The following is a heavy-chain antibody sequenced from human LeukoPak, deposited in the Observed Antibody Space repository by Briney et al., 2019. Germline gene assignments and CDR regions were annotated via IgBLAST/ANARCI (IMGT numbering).Heavy chain of an antibody. V-gene: IGHV1-8*01. D-gene: IGHD1-26*01. J-gene: IGHJ4*02. CDR3: ARVPRVSYSH. CDR2: INPNSGNS. CDR1: GYTFTSHD. Sequence: ASVKVSCKASGYTFTSHDINWLRQAAGQGLEWVGYINPNSGNSVYAQNFQGRVTLTRNTSINTAYMELTSLRSEDTAVYYCARVPRVSYSHWGQGTLVTVSS.